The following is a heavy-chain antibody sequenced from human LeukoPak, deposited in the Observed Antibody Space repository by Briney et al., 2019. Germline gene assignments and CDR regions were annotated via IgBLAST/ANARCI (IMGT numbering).Heavy chain of an antibody. Sequence: NPGRSLRLSCTASGFTFGDYAMSWFRQAPGEGLEWVGFIRSKAHGGTTEYAASVKGRFTISRGDSKSIAYLQMDSLKTEDTAVYYCTRAGRYCSGGSCYSFYWGQGTLVTVSS. J-gene: IGHJ4*02. V-gene: IGHV3-49*05. CDR1: GFTFGDYA. D-gene: IGHD2-15*01. CDR3: TRAGRYCSGGSCYSFY. CDR2: IRSKAHGGTT.